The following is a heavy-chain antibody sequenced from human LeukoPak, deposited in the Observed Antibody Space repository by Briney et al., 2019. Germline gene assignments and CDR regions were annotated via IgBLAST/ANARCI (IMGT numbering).Heavy chain of an antibody. Sequence: GGSLRLACTAPGFTLSAYSMNWVRQAPGKGLEWVAHMGTSGDIYYGDLVKGRFTISRDNSKNSLYLQMTSLRAEDTAIYFCSTAKFDYWGRGTLVTVSS. V-gene: IGHV3-69-1*01. CDR1: GFTLSAYS. CDR2: MGTSGDI. CDR3: STAKFDY. J-gene: IGHJ4*02.